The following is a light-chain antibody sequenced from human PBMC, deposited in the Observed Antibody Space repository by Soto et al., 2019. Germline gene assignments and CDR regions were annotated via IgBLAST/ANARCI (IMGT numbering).Light chain of an antibody. CDR3: SSFTTDSTYV. J-gene: IGLJ1*01. CDR2: TVS. CDR1: SSDVGANIF. Sequence: QSVLTQPASVSGSPGQSITISCTGTSSDVGANIFVSWYQQHPGKVPKLMIYTVSSRPSGVSQRFSGPKSGNTASLTISGLQAEDEADYYCSSFTTDSTYVFGTGTKV. V-gene: IGLV2-14*01.